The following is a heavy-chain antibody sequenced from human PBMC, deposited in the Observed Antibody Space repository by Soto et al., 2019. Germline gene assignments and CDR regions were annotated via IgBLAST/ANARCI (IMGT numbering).Heavy chain of an antibody. CDR3: AKPGYSGYERGAFDI. D-gene: IGHD5-12*01. Sequence: EVQLLESGGGLVQPGGSLRLSCAASGFTFSSYAMNWVRQAPGKGLEWVSAIRAGGSTYYAGSVKGRFTISRDNSKNTLYLQMDSLRAEDTAVYYCAKPGYSGYERGAFDIGGQGTMVTFSS. CDR2: IRAGGST. J-gene: IGHJ3*02. V-gene: IGHV3-23*01. CDR1: GFTFSSYA.